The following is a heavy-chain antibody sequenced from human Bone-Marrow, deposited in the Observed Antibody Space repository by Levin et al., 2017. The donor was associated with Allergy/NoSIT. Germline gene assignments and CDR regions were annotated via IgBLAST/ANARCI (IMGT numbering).Heavy chain of an antibody. Sequence: GGSLRLSCAVSGFTFSNYGMHWVRQAPGKGLEWVALISYDGSDKDYADSVKGRFTISRDSSKNTLYLQINSLRAEDTAVYYCAKLLPWLVFTAPVDYWGQGTLVTVSS. J-gene: IGHJ4*02. V-gene: IGHV3-30*18. CDR2: ISYDGSDK. CDR3: AKLLPWLVFTAPVDY. D-gene: IGHD6-19*01. CDR1: GFTFSNYG.